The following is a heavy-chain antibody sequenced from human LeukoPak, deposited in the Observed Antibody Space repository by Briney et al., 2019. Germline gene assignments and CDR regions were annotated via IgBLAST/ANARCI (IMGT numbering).Heavy chain of an antibody. J-gene: IGHJ4*02. CDR1: GFPFSTYP. CDR3: ATSGFGSGSYYAAFDY. Sequence: PGGSLRLSCAASGFPFSTYPMSWVRQAPGKGLEWVSVINDSGGSKYYADFVRGRFTNSRDNSKNTMYRPKNNLRAEDTDVYYCATSGFGSGSYYAAFDYWGQGTLVTVSS. V-gene: IGHV3-23*01. D-gene: IGHD3-10*01. CDR2: INDSGGSK.